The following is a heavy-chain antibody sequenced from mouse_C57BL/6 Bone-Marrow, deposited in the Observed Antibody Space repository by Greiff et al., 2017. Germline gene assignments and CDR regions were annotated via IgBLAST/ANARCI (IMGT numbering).Heavy chain of an antibody. CDR3: ARERYYGEDY. Sequence: EVKLQESGGGLVKPGGSLKLSCAASGFTFSSYAMSWVRQTPEKRLEWVATISDGGSYTYYPDNVKGRFTISRDNAKNNLYLQMSHLKSEDTAMYYCARERYYGEDYWGQGTTLTVSS. J-gene: IGHJ2*01. D-gene: IGHD1-1*01. V-gene: IGHV5-4*01. CDR1: GFTFSSYA. CDR2: ISDGGSYT.